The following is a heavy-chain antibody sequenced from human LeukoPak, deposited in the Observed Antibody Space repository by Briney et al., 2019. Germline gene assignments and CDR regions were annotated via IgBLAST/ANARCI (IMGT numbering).Heavy chain of an antibody. D-gene: IGHD3-10*01. V-gene: IGHV3-21*01. CDR2: ISSSSSYI. CDR1: GFTFSSYS. Sequence: GGSLRLSCAASGFTFSSYSMNWDRQAPGKGLEWVSSISSSSSYIYYADSVKGRFTISRDNAKNSLYLQMNSLRAEDTAVYYCARDDHTMVRGVNGYYYYYYMDVWGKGTTVTISS. J-gene: IGHJ6*03. CDR3: ARDDHTMVRGVNGYYYYYYMDV.